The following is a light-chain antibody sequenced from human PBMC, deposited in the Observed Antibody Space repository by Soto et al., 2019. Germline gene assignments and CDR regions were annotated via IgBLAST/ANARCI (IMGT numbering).Light chain of an antibody. J-gene: IGLJ1*01. CDR3: TSWTTSNTYV. CDR2: DVS. V-gene: IGLV2-14*01. Sequence: QSALTQPAAVSGSPAQSITISCTGTNSDVGGYNYVSWYQQHPGKAPKLMIFDVSNRPSGVSNRFSGSKSGNTASLTISGLQSEDEADYYCTSWTTSNTYVFGTATKLTVL. CDR1: NSDVGGYNY.